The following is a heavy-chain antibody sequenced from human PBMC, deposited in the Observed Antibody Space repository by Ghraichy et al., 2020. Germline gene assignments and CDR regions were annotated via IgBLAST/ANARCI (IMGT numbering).Heavy chain of an antibody. Sequence: GGSLRLSCAASGFTFSSYGMHWVRQAPGKGLEWVAVISYDGSNKYYADSVKGRFTISRDNSKNTLYLQMNSLRAEDTAVYYCAKETHDSSGYLDYWGQGTLVTVSS. CDR1: GFTFSSYG. J-gene: IGHJ4*02. D-gene: IGHD3-22*01. CDR2: ISYDGSNK. V-gene: IGHV3-30*18. CDR3: AKETHDSSGYLDY.